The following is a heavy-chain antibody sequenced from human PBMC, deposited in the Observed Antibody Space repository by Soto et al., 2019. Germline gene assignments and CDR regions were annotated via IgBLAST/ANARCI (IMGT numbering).Heavy chain of an antibody. CDR2: IYYSGST. CDR1: GGSISSSSYY. D-gene: IGHD1-20*01. J-gene: IGHJ4*02. Sequence: SETLSLTCTVSGGSISSSSYYWGWIRQPPGKGLEWIGSIYYSGSTYYNPSLKSRVTISVDTSKNQFSLKLSSVTAADTAVYYCARVALSGILLGGVDSWGQGTLVTVSS. V-gene: IGHV4-39*01. CDR3: ARVALSGILLGGVDS.